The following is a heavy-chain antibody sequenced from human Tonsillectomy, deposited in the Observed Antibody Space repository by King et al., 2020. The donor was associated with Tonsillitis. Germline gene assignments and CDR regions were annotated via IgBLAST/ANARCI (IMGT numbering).Heavy chain of an antibody. CDR3: ARIRTSYTTYGMDV. Sequence: TLKESGPALVKPTQTLTLTCTFSGFSVSTSAMCVSWIRQPPGKALEWLALIDWDDDKYYSTSLKTRLTISKDTSKNQVVLTMTDMDTVDTATYYCARIRTSYTTYGMDVWGQGTTVTVSS. V-gene: IGHV2-70*01. D-gene: IGHD1-1*01. J-gene: IGHJ6*02. CDR1: GFSVSTSAMC. CDR2: IDWDDDK.